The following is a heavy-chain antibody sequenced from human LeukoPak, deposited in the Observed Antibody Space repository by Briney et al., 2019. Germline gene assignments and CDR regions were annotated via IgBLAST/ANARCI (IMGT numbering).Heavy chain of an antibody. D-gene: IGHD2-8*01. Sequence: SETLSLTCTVSGGSISSDNYYWSWIRQPPGKGLEWIGYIYYSGSTNYNPSLKSRVTISVDTSKNQFSLKLSSVTAAGTAVYYCARETVNAGGCTNGVCYKYNWFDPWGQGTLVTVSS. CDR1: GGSISSDNYY. J-gene: IGHJ5*02. V-gene: IGHV4-61*01. CDR3: ARETVNAGGCTNGVCYKYNWFDP. CDR2: IYYSGST.